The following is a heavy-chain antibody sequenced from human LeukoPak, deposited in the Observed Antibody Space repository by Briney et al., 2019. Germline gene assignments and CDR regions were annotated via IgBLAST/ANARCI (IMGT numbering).Heavy chain of an antibody. CDR3: VKDAPNGSVDF. D-gene: IGHD2-8*01. CDR2: IHPNNGGV. CDR1: GFTFERYV. V-gene: IGHV3-9*01. J-gene: IGHJ4*02. Sequence: GGSLRLSCVTSGFTFERYVMHWMRLAPGEGLECVSSIHPNNGGVGYAASVKGRFAISRDNARNSLYLEMTSLRPEDTAVYYCVKDAPNGSVDFWGRGTLVTVSS.